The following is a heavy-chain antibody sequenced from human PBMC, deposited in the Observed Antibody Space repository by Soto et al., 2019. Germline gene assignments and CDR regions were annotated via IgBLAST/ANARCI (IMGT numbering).Heavy chain of an antibody. Sequence: ASVKVSCKASGYTFTGYYMHWARQAPGQGLEWMGWINPNSGGTNYAQKFQGRATMTRDTSISTAYMELSRLRSDDTAVYYCARDIKYSSSSGMDVWGQGTTVTVSS. V-gene: IGHV1-2*02. CDR3: ARDIKYSSSSGMDV. CDR2: INPNSGGT. CDR1: GYTFTGYY. J-gene: IGHJ6*02. D-gene: IGHD6-6*01.